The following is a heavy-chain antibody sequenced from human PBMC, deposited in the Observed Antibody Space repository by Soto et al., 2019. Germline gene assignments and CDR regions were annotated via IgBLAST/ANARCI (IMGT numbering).Heavy chain of an antibody. CDR3: ARLKEGYSSSYENYYYYGMDV. V-gene: IGHV5-51*01. CDR1: GYSFTSYW. D-gene: IGHD6-6*01. J-gene: IGHJ6*02. Sequence: GESLKISCKGSGYSFTSYWIGWVRQMPGKGLEWMGIIYPGDSDTRYSPSFQGQVTISADKSISTAYLQWSSLKASDTAMYYCARLKEGYSSSYENYYYYGMDVWGQGTTVTVSS. CDR2: IYPGDSDT.